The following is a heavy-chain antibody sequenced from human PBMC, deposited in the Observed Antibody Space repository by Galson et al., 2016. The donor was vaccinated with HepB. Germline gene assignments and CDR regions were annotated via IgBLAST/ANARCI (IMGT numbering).Heavy chain of an antibody. CDR3: ATLRHFYFDIQY. CDR1: GGSISSSNYY. Sequence: SETLSLTCTVSGGSISSSNYYWGWIRQSPGKGLQWIGNIYFSGSTYYNPSLKSRVTISVDTSKNQFSLKLSSVTAADTAVYYCATLRHFYFDIQYWGQGSLVTVSS. CDR2: IYFSGST. J-gene: IGHJ4*02. V-gene: IGHV4-39*01. D-gene: IGHD3-9*01.